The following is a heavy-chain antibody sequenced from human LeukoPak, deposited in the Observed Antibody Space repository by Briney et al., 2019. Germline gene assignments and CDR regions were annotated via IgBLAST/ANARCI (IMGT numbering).Heavy chain of an antibody. Sequence: SGGSLGLSCAASGFTFSSYWMTWVRQAPGKGLEWVANIKRDGSEKHYVDSVKGRFTISRDNAKNSMFLQMNSLRAEDTAVYFCARGGGLDVWGQGATVTVSS. CDR3: ARGGGLDV. D-gene: IGHD3-16*01. J-gene: IGHJ6*02. CDR2: IKRDGSEK. CDR1: GFTFSSYW. V-gene: IGHV3-7*03.